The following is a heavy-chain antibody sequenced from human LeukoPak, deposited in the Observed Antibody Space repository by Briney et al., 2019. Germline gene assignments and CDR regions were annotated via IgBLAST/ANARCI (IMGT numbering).Heavy chain of an antibody. Sequence: SVKVSCKSSGGTFSSYAISWVRQAPGQGLEWMGGIIPIFGTANYAQKFQGRVTITTDESTSTAYMELSSLRSEDTAVYYCASLGQAAADYYYYYMDVWGKGTTVTVSS. V-gene: IGHV1-69*05. CDR2: IIPIFGTA. D-gene: IGHD6-13*01. CDR3: ASLGQAAADYYYYYMDV. CDR1: GGTFSSYA. J-gene: IGHJ6*03.